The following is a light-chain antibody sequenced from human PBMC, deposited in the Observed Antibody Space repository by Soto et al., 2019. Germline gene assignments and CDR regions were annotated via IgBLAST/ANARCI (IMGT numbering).Light chain of an antibody. CDR2: DAS. CDR3: QQRRNLPPIT. CDR1: QSVSSY. J-gene: IGKJ5*01. V-gene: IGKV3-11*01. Sequence: EIVLTQSPATLSLSPGERATLSCRASQSVSSYLAWYQQKPGQAPRLLIYDASNRSTGIPARFSGSGSGTDVTIIINILAHEDFAVYYCQQRRNLPPITFGQGTQLEIK.